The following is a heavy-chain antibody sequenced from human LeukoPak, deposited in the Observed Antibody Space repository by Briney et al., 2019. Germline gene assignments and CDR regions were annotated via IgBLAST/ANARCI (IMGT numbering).Heavy chain of an antibody. CDR1: GYTFTSYG. Sequence: ASVKVSCKASGYTFTSYGISWVRQAPGQGLEWMGWISAYNGNTNYAQKLQGRVTITTDTSTSTAYMELRSLRSEDTAVYYCGRGMVRGVIMSIDYWGQGTLVTVSS. CDR2: ISAYNGNT. CDR3: GRGMVRGVIMSIDY. J-gene: IGHJ4*02. V-gene: IGHV1-18*01. D-gene: IGHD3-10*01.